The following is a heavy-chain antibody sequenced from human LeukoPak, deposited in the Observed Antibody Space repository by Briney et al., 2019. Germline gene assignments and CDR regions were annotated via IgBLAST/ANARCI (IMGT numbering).Heavy chain of an antibody. CDR1: GFTFSSYG. J-gene: IGHJ4*02. D-gene: IGHD3-22*01. CDR2: IRYDGTNK. V-gene: IGHV3-30*02. CDR3: AGPSGTYYYDTSGPDY. Sequence: GGSLRLSCAASGFTFSSYGMHWVRQAPGKGLEWVAFIRYDGTNKYYEDSVKGRFTISRDNSKNTLYLQMNSLRAEDTAMYYCAGPSGTYYYDTSGPDYWGQGTLVTVSS.